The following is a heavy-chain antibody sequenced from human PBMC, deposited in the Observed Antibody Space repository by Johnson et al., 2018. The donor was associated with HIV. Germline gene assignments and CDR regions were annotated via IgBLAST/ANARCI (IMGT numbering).Heavy chain of an antibody. CDR3: ARERGSFEYSNSYAFDI. V-gene: IGHV3-30*04. D-gene: IGHD6-6*01. Sequence: VQLVESGGVVVQPGGSLRLSCAASGFTFSSYAMNWVRQAPGKGLEWVAVISYDGSNKYYADSVKGRFTISRDNSKNTLYLQMNSLRAEDTALYYCARERGSFEYSNSYAFDIWGQGTMVTVSS. CDR2: ISYDGSNK. J-gene: IGHJ3*02. CDR1: GFTFSSYA.